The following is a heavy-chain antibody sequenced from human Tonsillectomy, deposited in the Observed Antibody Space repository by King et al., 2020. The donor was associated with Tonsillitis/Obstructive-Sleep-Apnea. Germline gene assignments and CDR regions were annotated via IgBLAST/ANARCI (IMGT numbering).Heavy chain of an antibody. D-gene: IGHD1-26*01. CDR1: GFTFSSYA. CDR3: ARGTGELPF. V-gene: IGHV3-30*04. CDR2: ISYDGTNK. Sequence: VQLVESGGGVVQPGRSLRLSCAASGFTFSSYAMHWVRQAPGKGLEWVAVISYDGTNKYADSVKGRFTISRDNSKNTLYLQMNTLSAEDTAVYYCARGTGELPFWGQGTLVTVSS. J-gene: IGHJ4*02.